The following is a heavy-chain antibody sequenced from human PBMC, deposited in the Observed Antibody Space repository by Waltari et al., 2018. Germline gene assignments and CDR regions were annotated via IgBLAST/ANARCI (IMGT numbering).Heavy chain of an antibody. CDR2: LRNTGAT. CDR3: ARLPTKYYDSLGWGFFDQ. Sequence: HVQLQESAPGLVKPSETLSLTCSVSGDFHSTDHLTRICQAPGKGLGWIAYLRNTGATKCTPSLESRVTVSAVTSKKQFSLRLTSVTAADTAVYYCARLPTKYYDSLGWGFFDQWGQGILVTVSS. CDR1: GDFHSTDH. J-gene: IGHJ4*02. V-gene: IGHV4-59*08. D-gene: IGHD3-22*01.